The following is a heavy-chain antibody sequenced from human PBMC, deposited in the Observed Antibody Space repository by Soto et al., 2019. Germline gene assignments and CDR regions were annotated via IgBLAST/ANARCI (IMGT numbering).Heavy chain of an antibody. Sequence: PGGSLRLSCAASGFTFSSYSMNWVRQAPGKGLEWVSSISSSSSYIYYADSVKGRFTISRDNAKNSLYLQMNSLRAEDTAVYYCAREFSIAAAGWDGDSAYYYMDVWGKGTTVTVSS. V-gene: IGHV3-21*01. CDR3: AREFSIAAAGWDGDSAYYYMDV. J-gene: IGHJ6*03. CDR1: GFTFSSYS. D-gene: IGHD6-13*01. CDR2: ISSSSSYI.